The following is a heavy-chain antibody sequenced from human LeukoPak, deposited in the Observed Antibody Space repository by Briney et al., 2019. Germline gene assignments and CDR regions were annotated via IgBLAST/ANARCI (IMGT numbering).Heavy chain of an antibody. D-gene: IGHD5-24*01. V-gene: IGHV3-23*01. J-gene: IGHJ4*02. CDR3: AKSGYNRFDY. Sequence: GGSLRLSCAASGFTFSSSAMSWVRQAPGKGLEWVSTISGSDSSTHYADSVKGRSTISRGNSKNTLYLQMNSLRADDTAVYYCAKSGYNRFDYWGQGTLVTVSS. CDR2: ISGSDSST. CDR1: GFTFSSSA.